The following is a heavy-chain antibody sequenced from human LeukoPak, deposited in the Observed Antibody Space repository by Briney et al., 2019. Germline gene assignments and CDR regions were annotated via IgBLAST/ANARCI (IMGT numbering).Heavy chain of an antibody. CDR1: GFTFSSYS. J-gene: IGHJ4*02. D-gene: IGHD4-23*01. Sequence: GGSLRLSCAASGFTFSSYSMNWVRQAPGKGLEWVSSITSSNSLYYADSVKGRFTISRDNAQNSVYLQMNSLRAEDTAVYYCARASAGNFAQWGQGTLVTVSS. CDR3: ARASAGNFAQ. CDR2: ITSSNSL. V-gene: IGHV3-21*01.